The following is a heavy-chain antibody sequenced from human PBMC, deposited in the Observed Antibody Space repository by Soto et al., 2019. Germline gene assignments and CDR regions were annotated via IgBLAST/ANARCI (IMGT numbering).Heavy chain of an antibody. CDR1: AGTFSTYV. CDR3: ARGVGASYYFEY. Sequence: ASVKVSCKDCAGTFSTYVISLVRHPPGQGLECMGWISAYNGNTNYAQKLQGRVTMTTDTSTSTAYMELRSLRSDDTAVYYCARGVGASYYFEYWGQGTLVTVSS. V-gene: IGHV1-18*01. D-gene: IGHD1-26*01. J-gene: IGHJ4*02. CDR2: ISAYNGNT.